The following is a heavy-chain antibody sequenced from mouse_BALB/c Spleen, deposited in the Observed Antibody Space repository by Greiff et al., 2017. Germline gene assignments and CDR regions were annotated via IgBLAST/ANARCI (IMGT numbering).Heavy chain of an antibody. Sequence: EVMLVESGGGLVQPGGSLRLSCATSGFTFTDYYMSWVRQPPGKALEWLGFIRNKANGYTTEYSASVKGRFTISRDNSQSILYLQMNTLRAEDSATYYCARDIRYYGSSGYFDVWGAGTTVTVSS. V-gene: IGHV7-3*02. D-gene: IGHD1-1*01. J-gene: IGHJ1*01. CDR2: IRNKANGYTT. CDR3: ARDIRYYGSSGYFDV. CDR1: GFTFTDYY.